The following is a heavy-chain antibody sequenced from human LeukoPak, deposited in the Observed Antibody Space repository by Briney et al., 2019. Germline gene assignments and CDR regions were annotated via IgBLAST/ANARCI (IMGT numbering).Heavy chain of an antibody. Sequence: SETLSLTCTVSGGSISRGGYYWSWIRQHPGKGLEWIGYIYYSGSTYYNPSLKSRVTISVDTSKNQFSLKLSSVTAADTAVYYCARAVGLDCSSTSCYQNLFDYWGQGTLVTVSS. V-gene: IGHV4-31*03. CDR3: ARAVGLDCSSTSCYQNLFDY. D-gene: IGHD2-2*01. CDR1: GGSISRGGYY. CDR2: IYYSGST. J-gene: IGHJ4*02.